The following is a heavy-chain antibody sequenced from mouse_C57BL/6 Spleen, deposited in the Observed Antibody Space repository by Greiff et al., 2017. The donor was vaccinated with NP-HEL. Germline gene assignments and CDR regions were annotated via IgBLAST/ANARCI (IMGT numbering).Heavy chain of an antibody. CDR1: GYTFTSYW. V-gene: IGHV1-64*01. J-gene: IGHJ2*01. CDR2: IHPNSGST. D-gene: IGHD1-1*01. Sequence: VQLQQPGAELVKPGASVKLSCKASGYTFTSYWMHWVKQRPGQGLEWIGMIHPNSGSTNYNEKFKSKATLTVDKSSSTAYMQLSSLTSEDSAVYYCASSGYYGSSLDYWGQGTTLTVSS. CDR3: ASSGYYGSSLDY.